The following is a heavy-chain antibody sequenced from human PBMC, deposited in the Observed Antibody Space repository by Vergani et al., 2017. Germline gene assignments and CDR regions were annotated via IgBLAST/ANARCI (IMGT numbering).Heavy chain of an antibody. D-gene: IGHD5-12*01. Sequence: EVQLLQSEGAVVQPGGSLRLSCAASGFTFNHYAMNWVRQAPGKGLEWVSGISGSGGSTYYAGSVKGRFTISRDSSKNTLYLQMNSLSAGDTAVYYCAKANPRNSGYDYLYDYHAMDVWGQGTTVTVSS. J-gene: IGHJ6*02. CDR2: ISGSGGST. V-gene: IGHV3-23*01. CDR1: GFTFNHYA. CDR3: AKANPRNSGYDYLYDYHAMDV.